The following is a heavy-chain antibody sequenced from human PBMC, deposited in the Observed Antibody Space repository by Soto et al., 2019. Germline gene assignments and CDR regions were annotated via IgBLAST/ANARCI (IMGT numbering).Heavy chain of an antibody. J-gene: IGHJ5*01. V-gene: IGHV3-48*02. D-gene: IGHD2-15*01. CDR2: ISTTSFTI. CDR3: ARDRCYDGTCYSASDS. Sequence: RSLRLSCAASGFSFSTYNMDWVRQAPGKQPEWIAYISTTSFTIYYADSVKGRFTISRDNDRNSLYLEMNSLRDEDTAVYYCARDRCYDGTCYSASDSWGQGTLVTVSS. CDR1: GFSFSTYN.